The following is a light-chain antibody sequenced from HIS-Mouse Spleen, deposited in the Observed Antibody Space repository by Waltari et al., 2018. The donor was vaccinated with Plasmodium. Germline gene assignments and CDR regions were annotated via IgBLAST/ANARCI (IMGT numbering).Light chain of an antibody. J-gene: IGKJ3*01. CDR2: GAS. CDR1: QSGSSN. CDR3: QQYNNWSFT. Sequence: ELVMTQSPATLSVSPGERATLSCRASQSGSSNLAWYQQKPGQAPRLLIYGASTRATGIPDSCSGSGSGTEFTLTISSLQSEDFAVYYCQQYNNWSFTFGPGTKVDIK. V-gene: IGKV3-15*01.